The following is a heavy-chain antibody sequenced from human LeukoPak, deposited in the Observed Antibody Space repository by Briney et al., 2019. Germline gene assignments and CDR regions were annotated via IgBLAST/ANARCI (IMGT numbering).Heavy chain of an antibody. J-gene: IGHJ4*02. CDR2: IIPIFGTA. CDR1: GGTFSSYA. V-gene: IGHV1-69*01. Sequence: SVKVSCKASGGTFSSYAISWVRQAPGQGLEWMGGIIPIFGTANYAQKFQGRVTITADESTSTAYMELSSLRSEDTAVYYCAREQDGYNSNYFDYWGQGTLVTVAS. CDR3: AREQDGYNSNYFDY. D-gene: IGHD5-24*01.